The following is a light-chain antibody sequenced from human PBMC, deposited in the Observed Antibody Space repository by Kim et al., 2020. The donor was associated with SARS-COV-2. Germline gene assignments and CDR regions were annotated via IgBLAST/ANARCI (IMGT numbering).Light chain of an antibody. V-gene: IGKV3-15*01. CDR2: DTS. Sequence: SQGEPPTLAFRASQGVDDKLALYQQKPGQAPRLPIYDTSTRATGIPARFSGSVSGTEFTLTISSLQSEDSAVYYCQHYNNWPPWTFGQGTKVDIK. J-gene: IGKJ1*01. CDR3: QHYNNWPPWT. CDR1: QGVDDK.